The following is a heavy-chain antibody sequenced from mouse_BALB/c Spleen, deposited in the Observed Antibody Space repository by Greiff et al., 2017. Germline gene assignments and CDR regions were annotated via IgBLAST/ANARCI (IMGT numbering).Heavy chain of an antibody. V-gene: IGHV3-2*02. CDR2: ISYSGST. Sequence: VQLKESGPGLVKPSQSLSLTCTVTGYSITSDYAWNWIRQFPGNKLEWMGYISYSGSTSYNPSLKSRISITRDTSKNQFFLQLNSVTTEDTATYYCARAGGLGYYAMDYWGQGTSVTVSS. J-gene: IGHJ4*01. CDR1: GYSITSDYA. D-gene: IGHD3-1*01. CDR3: ARAGGLGYYAMDY.